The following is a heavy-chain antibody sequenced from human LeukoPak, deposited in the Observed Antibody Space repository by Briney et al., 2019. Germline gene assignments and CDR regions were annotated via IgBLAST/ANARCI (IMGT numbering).Heavy chain of an antibody. J-gene: IGHJ5*02. CDR2: IYTSGST. Sequence: NPSETLSLTCTVSGGSISSGSYYWSWIRQPAGKGLEWIGRIYTSGSTNYNPSLKSRVTISVDTSKNHFSLKLTSMTSADTAVYYCARVGPLISEGHMGARAFDPWGQGTLVTVSS. V-gene: IGHV4-61*02. CDR1: GGSISSGSYY. CDR3: ARVGPLISEGHMGARAFDP. D-gene: IGHD3-16*01.